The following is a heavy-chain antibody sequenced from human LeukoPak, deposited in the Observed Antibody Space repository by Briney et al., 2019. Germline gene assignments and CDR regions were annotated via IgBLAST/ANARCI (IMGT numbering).Heavy chain of an antibody. CDR1: GFSFSEHY. CDR2: IIGSGDSI. J-gene: IGHJ3*01. V-gene: IGHV3-11*01. CDR3: ARDLGHCSGGTCFAYGFDL. D-gene: IGHD2-15*01. Sequence: AGGALRLSRKTPGFSFSEHYLNRNRQGPGGGLGWGSFIIGSGDSIHYTDSVKGRFTVSRDNGKDALYLQMNSLRAEDTAVYYCARDLGHCSGGTCFAYGFDLWGQGTVVSVSP.